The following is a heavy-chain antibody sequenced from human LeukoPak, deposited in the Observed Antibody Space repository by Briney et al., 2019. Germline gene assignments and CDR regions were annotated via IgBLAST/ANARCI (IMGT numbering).Heavy chain of an antibody. CDR2: INHSGSA. D-gene: IGHD3-22*01. J-gene: IGHJ4*02. CDR3: ARATMIVVVNWYFDY. Sequence: PSETLSLTCAVYGGSFSGYYWSWIRQPPGKGLEWIGEINHSGSANYNPSLKSRVTISVDTSKNQFSLKLSSVTAADTAVYYCARATMIVVVNWYFDYWGQGTLVTVSS. V-gene: IGHV4-34*01. CDR1: GGSFSGYY.